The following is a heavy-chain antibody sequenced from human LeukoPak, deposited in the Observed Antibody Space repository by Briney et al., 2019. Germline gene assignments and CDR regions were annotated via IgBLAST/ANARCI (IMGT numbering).Heavy chain of an antibody. V-gene: IGHV1-46*01. CDR3: ARTEQQWLTYYFDY. J-gene: IGHJ4*02. Sequence: ASVKVSCKASGYTLTSYYMHWVRQAPGQGLEWMGIINPSGGSTSYAQKFQGRVTMTRDMSTSTVYMVLSSLRSEDTAVYYCARTEQQWLTYYFDYWGQGTLVTVSS. CDR1: GYTLTSYY. CDR2: INPSGGST. D-gene: IGHD6-19*01.